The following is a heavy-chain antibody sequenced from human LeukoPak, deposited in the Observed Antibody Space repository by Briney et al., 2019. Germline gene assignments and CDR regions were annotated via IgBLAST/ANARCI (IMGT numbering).Heavy chain of an antibody. CDR3: ARDPYSGAYYEGYYYYYMDV. CDR1: DYTFTSYG. CDR2: ISPYNGIT. V-gene: IGHV1-18*01. Sequence: ASVKVSCKASDYTFTSYGISWVRQAPGHGLEWMGWISPYNGITNYAQKFQGRVTMTTDTSTSTAYMELRSLRSDDTAVYYCARDPYSGAYYEGYYYYYMDVWGKGTTVTVSS. D-gene: IGHD1-26*01. J-gene: IGHJ6*03.